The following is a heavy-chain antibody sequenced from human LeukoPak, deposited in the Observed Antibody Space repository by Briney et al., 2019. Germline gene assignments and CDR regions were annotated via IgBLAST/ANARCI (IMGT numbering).Heavy chain of an antibody. J-gene: IGHJ3*02. D-gene: IGHD6-25*01. CDR2: IKQDGSEK. CDR1: GFTFSRYW. CDR3: ARSHSSGAFDI. Sequence: GGSLRLSCAASGFTFSRYWMSWVRQAPGKGLEWVANIKQDGSEKYYVDSVKGRFTISRDNAKNSLYLQMNSLRAEDTAVYYCARSHSSGAFDIWGQGTMVTVSS. V-gene: IGHV3-7*01.